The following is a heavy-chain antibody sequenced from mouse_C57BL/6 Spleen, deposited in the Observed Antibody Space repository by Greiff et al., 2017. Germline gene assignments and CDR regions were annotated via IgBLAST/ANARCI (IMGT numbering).Heavy chain of an antibody. Sequence: VQLQQPGTELVKPGASVKLSCKASGYTFTSYWMHWVKQRPGQGLEWIGNINPSNGGTNYNEKFKSKATLTVDKSSSTAYMQLSSLTSEDSAVYYCARLPITTVVARYFDVWGTGTTVTVSS. CDR3: ARLPITTVVARYFDV. J-gene: IGHJ1*03. D-gene: IGHD1-1*01. CDR2: INPSNGGT. V-gene: IGHV1-53*01. CDR1: GYTFTSYW.